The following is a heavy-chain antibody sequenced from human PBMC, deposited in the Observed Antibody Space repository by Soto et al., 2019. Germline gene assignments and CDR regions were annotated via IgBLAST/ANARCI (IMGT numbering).Heavy chain of an antibody. CDR2: ISGSGGST. Sequence: EVQLLESGGGLVQPGGSLRLSCAASGFTFSSKAMSWVRQAPGKGLEWVSAISGSGGSTYYADSVKGRFTISRDNSKNTLYLQMNSLRAEDTAVYYCAKRRSYGDYVVYYYYGMDVWGQGTTVTVSS. CDR3: AKRRSYGDYVVYYYYGMDV. CDR1: GFTFSSKA. V-gene: IGHV3-23*01. D-gene: IGHD4-17*01. J-gene: IGHJ6*02.